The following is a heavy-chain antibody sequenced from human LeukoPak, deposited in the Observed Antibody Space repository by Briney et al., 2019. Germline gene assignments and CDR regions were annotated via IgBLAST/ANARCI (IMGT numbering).Heavy chain of an antibody. CDR1: GFTFSSYW. V-gene: IGHV3-7*01. J-gene: IGHJ3*02. D-gene: IGHD3-22*01. CDR3: ARDQYYDSDAFDI. Sequence: GGSLRLSCAASGFTFSSYWMSWVRQAPGKGLEWVANIDQDGTEKEKYYVDSVRGRFTISRDNAKNSLYLQMNSLRAEDTAVYYCARDQYYDSDAFDIWGQGTMVTVSS. CDR2: IDQDGTEKEK.